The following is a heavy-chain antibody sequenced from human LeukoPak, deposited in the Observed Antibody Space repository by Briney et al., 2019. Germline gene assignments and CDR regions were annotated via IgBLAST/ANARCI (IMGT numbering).Heavy chain of an antibody. CDR2: IYYSGST. CDR1: GGSISSYY. J-gene: IGHJ4*02. D-gene: IGHD3-22*01. CDR3: ARGGGAYYYDSSGYDY. V-gene: IGHV4-59*01. Sequence: PSETLSLTCTVSGGSISSYYWSWIRQPPGKGLEWIGYIYYSGSTNYNPSLKSRVTISVDTSKNQLSLKLSSVTAADTAVYYCARGGGAYYYDSSGYDYWGQGTLVTVSS.